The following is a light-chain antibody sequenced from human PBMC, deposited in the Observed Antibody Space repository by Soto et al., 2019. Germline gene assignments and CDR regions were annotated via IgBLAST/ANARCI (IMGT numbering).Light chain of an antibody. CDR1: QTANRN. Sequence: LVMTQSAATLSVTPGARAALSCRASQTANRNFAWYQQRPGQAPRLLIYDISNRAAGVPARFSGSGSETEFTLTIRSLQSEDFAVYFCQQYNNWPSFGQGTRLEIK. CDR3: QQYNNWPS. J-gene: IGKJ5*01. V-gene: IGKV3D-15*01. CDR2: DIS.